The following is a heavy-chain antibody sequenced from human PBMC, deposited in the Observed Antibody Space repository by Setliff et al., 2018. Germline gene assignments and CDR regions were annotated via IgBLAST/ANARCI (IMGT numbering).Heavy chain of an antibody. CDR3: ARDLVKDIVVVVWYFDL. V-gene: IGHV3-74*01. CDR1: GFTFSSYW. Sequence: GGSLRLSCAASGFTFSSYWMHWVRQAPGKGLVWVSRISSDGSTTNYADSVKGRFTIFRDNAKNTLYLQMNSLRAEDTAVYYCARDLVKDIVVVVWYFDLWGRGTLVTVSS. J-gene: IGHJ2*01. CDR2: ISSDGSTT. D-gene: IGHD2-15*01.